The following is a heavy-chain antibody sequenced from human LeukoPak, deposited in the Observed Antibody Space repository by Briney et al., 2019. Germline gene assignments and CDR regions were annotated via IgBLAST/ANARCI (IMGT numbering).Heavy chain of an antibody. V-gene: IGHV4-34*01. D-gene: IGHD3-10*01. CDR1: GGSISSYY. J-gene: IGHJ3*02. CDR2: INHSGST. Sequence: SETLSLTCTVSGGSISSYYWSWIRQPPGKGLEWIGEINHSGSTDYNPSLRSRVTISVDTSKNHFSLKLNSVTAADTAVYYCARGRYYPDAFDIWGQGTMVTVSS. CDR3: ARGRYYPDAFDI.